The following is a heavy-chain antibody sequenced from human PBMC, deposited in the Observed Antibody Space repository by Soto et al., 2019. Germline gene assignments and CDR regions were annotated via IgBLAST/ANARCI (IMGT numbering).Heavy chain of an antibody. D-gene: IGHD3-9*01. V-gene: IGHV4-34*01. Sequence: PSETLSLTCAVYCGSFSGYYWSWIRQPPGKGLEWIGEINHSGSTNYNPSLKSRVTISVDTSNQFSLKLSSVTAADTAVYYCVGTGYSPFDYWGQGTLVTV. J-gene: IGHJ4*02. CDR3: VGTGYSPFDY. CDR1: CGSFSGYY. CDR2: INHSGST.